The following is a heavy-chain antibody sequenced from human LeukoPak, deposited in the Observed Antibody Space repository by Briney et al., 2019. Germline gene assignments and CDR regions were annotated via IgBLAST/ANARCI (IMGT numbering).Heavy chain of an antibody. CDR3: ARYYQPYYYYGMDV. CDR1: GYTFTGYY. V-gene: IGHV1-2*02. D-gene: IGHD2/OR15-2a*01. J-gene: IGHJ6*02. Sequence: GASVKVSCKASGYTFTGYYMHWVRQAPGQGLEWMGWINPNSGGTNYAQKFQGRVTMTRDTSISTAYMELSRLRSDGTAVYYCARYYQPYYYYGMDVWGQGTTVTVSS. CDR2: INPNSGGT.